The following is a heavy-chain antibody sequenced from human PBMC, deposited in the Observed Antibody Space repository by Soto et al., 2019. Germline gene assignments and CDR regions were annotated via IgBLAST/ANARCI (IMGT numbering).Heavy chain of an antibody. Sequence: EVQVVESGGDLVQPGGSLRLSCAASGFNVNSDYMNWVRQAPGKGLEWVPVIYSDGSTYYADSVKGRFSISRDNSKNMLNLEMSSLRAEDTAVYYCARDPGLRNGMSAWGQGTTVTVSS. CDR2: IYSDGST. J-gene: IGHJ6*02. CDR3: ARDPGLRNGMSA. V-gene: IGHV3-66*01. CDR1: GFNVNSDY.